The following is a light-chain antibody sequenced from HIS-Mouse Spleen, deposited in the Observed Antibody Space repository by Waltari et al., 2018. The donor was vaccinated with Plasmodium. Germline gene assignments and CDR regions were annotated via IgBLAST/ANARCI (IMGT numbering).Light chain of an antibody. V-gene: IGKV3-20*01. CDR1: QSVSSSY. CDR2: AAS. J-gene: IGKJ1*01. Sequence: EILLTQSPGTLSVSPGERATLSCRASQSVSSSYLAWYQQKPGQAPRLLIYAASSRATGIPDRFSGSGSGTDFTLTISRLEPEDFAVYYCQQYGSSPQTFGQGTKVEIK. CDR3: QQYGSSPQT.